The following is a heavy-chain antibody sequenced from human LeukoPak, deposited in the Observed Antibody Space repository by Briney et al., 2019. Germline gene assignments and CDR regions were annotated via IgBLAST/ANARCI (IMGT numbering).Heavy chain of an antibody. CDR2: IYTSGST. CDR3: ARGLAVEDY. Sequence: SETLSLTCSVSGGSISSSNYYWSWIRQPAGKGLEWIGRIYTSGSTYYNPSLKSRVTISVDTSKNQFSLKLSSVTAADTAVYYCARGLAVEDYWGQGTLVTVSS. J-gene: IGHJ4*02. D-gene: IGHD6-19*01. V-gene: IGHV4-61*02. CDR1: GGSISSSNYY.